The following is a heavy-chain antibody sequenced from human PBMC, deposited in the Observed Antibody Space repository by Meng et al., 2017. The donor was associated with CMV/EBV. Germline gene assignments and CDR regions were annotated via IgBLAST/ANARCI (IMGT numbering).Heavy chain of an antibody. V-gene: IGHV4-30-4*08. D-gene: IGHD3-22*01. Sequence: GLGQPSRTLSRTASVSGGSNSRRDYYWSWIRQPPGKGLEWIGYIYYSGTTYYNPSLESRVTISVDTSKNQFSLNLSSVTAADTAVYYCARLSGSGTTSTGYHYAFDSWGQGTLVTVSS. J-gene: IGHJ4*02. CDR3: ARLSGSGTTSTGYHYAFDS. CDR2: IYYSGTT. CDR1: GGSNSRRDYY.